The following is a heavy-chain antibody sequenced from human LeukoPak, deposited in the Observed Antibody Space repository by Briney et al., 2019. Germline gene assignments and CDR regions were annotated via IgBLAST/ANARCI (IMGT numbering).Heavy chain of an antibody. V-gene: IGHV4-39*07. J-gene: IGHJ3*02. Sequence: SETLSLTCTVSGGSISSSSYYWGWIRQPPGKGLEWIGSIYHSGSTYYNPSLKSRVTISVDTSKNQFSLKLSSVTAADTAVYYCARDRLRHRITMVRGVIENAFDIWGQGTMVTVSS. CDR2: IYHSGST. CDR1: GGSISSSSYY. D-gene: IGHD3-10*01. CDR3: ARDRLRHRITMVRGVIENAFDI.